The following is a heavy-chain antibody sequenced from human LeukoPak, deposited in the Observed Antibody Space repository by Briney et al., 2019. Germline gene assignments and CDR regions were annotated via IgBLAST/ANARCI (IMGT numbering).Heavy chain of an antibody. CDR1: GFTFSDYY. V-gene: IGHV3-20*04. Sequence: PGGSLRLSCAASGFTFSDYYMSWVRQAPGKGLEWVSGINWNGGSTGYADSVKGRFTISRDNAKNSLYLQMSSLRAEDTALYYCARVVAPYYYDSSGYPPDYWGQGTLVTVSS. CDR2: INWNGGST. CDR3: ARVVAPYYYDSSGYPPDY. D-gene: IGHD3-22*01. J-gene: IGHJ4*02.